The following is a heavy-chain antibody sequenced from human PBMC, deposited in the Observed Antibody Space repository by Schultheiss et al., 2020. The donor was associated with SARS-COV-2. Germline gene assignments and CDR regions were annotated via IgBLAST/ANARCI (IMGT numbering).Heavy chain of an antibody. J-gene: IGHJ4*02. V-gene: IGHV3-23*01. CDR1: GFTFSSYA. CDR3: ARDGLDNWNPDGGY. CDR2: ISGSGGST. Sequence: GESLKISCSASGFTFSSYAMHWVRQAPGKGPEWVSAISGSGGSTYYADSVKGRFTISRDNSKNTLYLQMNSLRAEDTAVYYCARDGLDNWNPDGGYWGQGTLVTVSS. D-gene: IGHD1-20*01.